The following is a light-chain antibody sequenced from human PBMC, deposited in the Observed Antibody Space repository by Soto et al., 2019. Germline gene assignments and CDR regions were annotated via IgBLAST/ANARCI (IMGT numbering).Light chain of an antibody. Sequence: DIQLTQSPSTLSASVGERATLSCRASQSVSSYLAWYQQKSGQAPRLLIYDASNMPSGVPSRFSGSGSGTDFTLTISSLQPEDFATYHCQQSFPTPVTFGQGTKVDIK. V-gene: IGKV1-39*01. J-gene: IGKJ1*01. CDR3: QQSFPTPVT. CDR1: QSVSSY. CDR2: DAS.